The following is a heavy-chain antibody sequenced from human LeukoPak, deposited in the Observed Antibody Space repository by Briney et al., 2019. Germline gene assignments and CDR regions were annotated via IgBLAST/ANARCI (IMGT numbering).Heavy chain of an antibody. CDR3: AAYYYDNSPKSV. CDR2: ISDSGSKT. V-gene: IGHV3-48*03. J-gene: IGHJ3*01. D-gene: IGHD3-22*01. CDR1: GFSFSSYE. Sequence: PGGSLRLPCAASGFSFSSYEMNWVRQAPGKGLEWVAYISDSGSKTNYADSAKGRFTTYRDNARNSLDLQMNSLRGEDTAVYYCAAYYYDNSPKSVWGQGAMVTVSS.